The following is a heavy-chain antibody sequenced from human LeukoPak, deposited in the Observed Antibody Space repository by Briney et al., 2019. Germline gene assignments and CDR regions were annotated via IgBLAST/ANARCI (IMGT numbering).Heavy chain of an antibody. J-gene: IGHJ4*02. D-gene: IGHD4-23*01. Sequence: SETLSLTCTVSGGSISSYYWSWIRQPPGKGLEWIGYIYYSGSTNYNPSLKSRVTISVDTSKNQFSLKLSSVTAADTAVYYCARGYGGNSLPLFDYWGQGTLVTVSS. CDR3: ARGYGGNSLPLFDY. V-gene: IGHV4-59*08. CDR1: GGSISSYY. CDR2: IYYSGST.